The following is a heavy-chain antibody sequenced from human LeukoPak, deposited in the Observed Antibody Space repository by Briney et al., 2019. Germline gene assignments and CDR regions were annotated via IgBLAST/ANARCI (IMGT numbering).Heavy chain of an antibody. CDR3: ARVRYYDSSGYIDY. Sequence: SETLSLTCTVSGGSISSGGYYWSWIRQHPGKGLEWIGYVYYSGSTYYNPSLKSRVTISVDTSKNQFSLKLSSVTAADTAVYYCARVRYYDSSGYIDYWGQGTLVTVSS. CDR2: VYYSGST. V-gene: IGHV4-31*03. D-gene: IGHD3-22*01. J-gene: IGHJ4*02. CDR1: GGSISSGGYY.